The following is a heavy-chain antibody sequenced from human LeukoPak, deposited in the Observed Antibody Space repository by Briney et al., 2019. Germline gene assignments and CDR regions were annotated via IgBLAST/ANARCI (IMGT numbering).Heavy chain of an antibody. CDR2: IYSGGST. CDR1: GFTVSSNY. Sequence: GGSLRLSCAASGFTVSSNYMSWVRQAPGKGLEWVSVIYSGGSTYYADSVKGRFTISRDNAKNSLYLQMNSLRAEDTAVYYCARDGYCSSTSCYKSAFDIWGQGTMVTVSS. CDR3: ARDGYCSSTSCYKSAFDI. V-gene: IGHV3-53*01. J-gene: IGHJ3*02. D-gene: IGHD2-2*03.